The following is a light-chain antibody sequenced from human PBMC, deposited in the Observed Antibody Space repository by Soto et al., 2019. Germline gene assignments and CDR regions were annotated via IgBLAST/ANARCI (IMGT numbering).Light chain of an antibody. Sequence: DIQMTQSPSSLSASVGDRVTITCRASQSISSYLNLYQQKPGKAPTLLIYAASSLQSGVPSRFSGSGSGTDFTLTISRLQPEEFATYYCQQSYSTPTWTFGQGTKVEIK. CDR1: QSISSY. CDR3: QQSYSTPTWT. J-gene: IGKJ1*01. V-gene: IGKV1-39*01. CDR2: AAS.